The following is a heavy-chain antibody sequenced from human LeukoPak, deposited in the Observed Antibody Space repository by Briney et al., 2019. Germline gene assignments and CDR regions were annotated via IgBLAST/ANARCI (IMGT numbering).Heavy chain of an antibody. Sequence: PGGSLRLSCAGSGFTFSDYWMHWVRQAPGRGLEWVANIKQDGSEKFYVDSVKGRFTISRDNAKNSLYLQMNSLRAEDTAVYYCARDGGYSYGSDAFDVWGQGTMVTVSS. CDR1: GFTFSDYW. D-gene: IGHD5-18*01. CDR2: IKQDGSEK. V-gene: IGHV3-7*01. J-gene: IGHJ3*01. CDR3: ARDGGYSYGSDAFDV.